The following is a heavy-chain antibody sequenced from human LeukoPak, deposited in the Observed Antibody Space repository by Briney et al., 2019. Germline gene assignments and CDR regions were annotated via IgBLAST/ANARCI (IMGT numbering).Heavy chain of an antibody. Sequence: PGGSLRLSCAASGFTFSSYSMNWVRQAPGKGLEWVSSISSSSSYIYYADSVKGRFTISRDNAKNSLYLQMNSLRAEDTAVYYCAKEGDSSSSYDLYDYWGQGTLVTVSS. CDR2: ISSSSSYI. CDR3: AKEGDSSSSYDLYDY. V-gene: IGHV3-21*01. CDR1: GFTFSSYS. J-gene: IGHJ4*02. D-gene: IGHD6-13*01.